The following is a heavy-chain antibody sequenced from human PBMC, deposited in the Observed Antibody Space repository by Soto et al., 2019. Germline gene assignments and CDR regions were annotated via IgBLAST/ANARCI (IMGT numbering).Heavy chain of an antibody. CDR3: ASTDCSSTSCYSYYYYGMDV. J-gene: IGHJ6*02. CDR1: GGSISSSNW. D-gene: IGHD2-2*01. V-gene: IGHV4-4*02. CDR2: IYHSGST. Sequence: KSSETLSLTCAVSGGSISSSNWWSWVRQPPGKGLEWIGEIYHSGSTNYNPSLKSRVTISVDKSKNQFSLKLSSVTAADTAVYYCASTDCSSTSCYSYYYYGMDVWGQGTTVTVSS.